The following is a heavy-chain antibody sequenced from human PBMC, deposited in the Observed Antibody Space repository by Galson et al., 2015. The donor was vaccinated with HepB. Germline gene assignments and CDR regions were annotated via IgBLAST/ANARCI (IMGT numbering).Heavy chain of an antibody. J-gene: IGHJ6*03. CDR3: ARGTYDFWSVENYHYYMDV. CDR2: INAGNGNT. CDR1: GYTFTSYA. V-gene: IGHV1-3*01. D-gene: IGHD3-3*01. Sequence: CKASGYTFTSYAMHWVRQAPGQRLEWMGWINAGNGNTKYSQKFQGRVTITRDTSASTAYMELSSLRSEDTAVYYCARGTYDFWSVENYHYYMDVWGKGTTVTVSS.